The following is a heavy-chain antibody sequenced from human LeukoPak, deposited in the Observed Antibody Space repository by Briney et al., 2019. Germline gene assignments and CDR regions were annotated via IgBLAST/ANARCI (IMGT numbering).Heavy chain of an antibody. D-gene: IGHD2-21*01. CDR3: ARGQWDGEGYYFDY. J-gene: IGHJ4*02. CDR1: GYTFTSYD. CDR2: MNPNSVNT. V-gene: IGHV1-8*01. Sequence: ASVKVSCKASGYTFTSYDINWVRQATGQGLEWMGWMNPNSVNTGYAQKFQGRVTMTRNTSISTAYMELSSLRSEDTAVYYCARGQWDGEGYYFDYWGQGTLVTVSS.